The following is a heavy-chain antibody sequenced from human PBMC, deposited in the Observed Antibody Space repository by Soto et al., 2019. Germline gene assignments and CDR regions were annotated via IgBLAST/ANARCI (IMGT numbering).Heavy chain of an antibody. J-gene: IGHJ4*02. CDR3: ARDSTTAHLMDY. CDR1: GFTFSSYS. Sequence: GGSLRLSCAASGFTFSSYSMNWVRQAPGKGLEWVSSISSSSSYIYYADTVKGRFTISRDNAKNSLYLQMNSLRAEDTAVYYCARDSTTAHLMDYWGQGTLVTVSS. CDR2: ISSSSSYI. D-gene: IGHD4-17*01. V-gene: IGHV3-21*01.